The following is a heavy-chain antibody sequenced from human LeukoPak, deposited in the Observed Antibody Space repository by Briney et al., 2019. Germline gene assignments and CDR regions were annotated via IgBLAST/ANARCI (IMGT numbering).Heavy chain of an antibody. V-gene: IGHV3-23*01. Sequence: GGSLRLSCAASGFTFSSYAMSWVRLAPGKGLEWVSAISGSGGSTYYADSVKGRFTISRDNSKNTLYLQMNSLRAEDTAVYYCARATTIFGVVTHFDYWGQGTLVTVSS. D-gene: IGHD3-3*01. CDR2: ISGSGGST. CDR3: ARATTIFGVVTHFDY. CDR1: GFTFSSYA. J-gene: IGHJ4*02.